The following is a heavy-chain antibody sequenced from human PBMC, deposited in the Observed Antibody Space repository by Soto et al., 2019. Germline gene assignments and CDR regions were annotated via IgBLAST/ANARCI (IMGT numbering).Heavy chain of an antibody. V-gene: IGHV4-59*01. CDR1: GGSISSYY. CDR3: QAEENLGDCRKPLAF. Sequence: PSETLSLTCTVSGGSISSYYWSWVRQPPGKGLEWIGNIHYNGNTKYNPSLKSRVTMSVDTSKNQFSLKLISVTAADTANFFFQAEENLGDCRKPLAFWGKGTLDPVS. D-gene: IGHD2-21*01. CDR2: IHYNGNT. J-gene: IGHJ6*03.